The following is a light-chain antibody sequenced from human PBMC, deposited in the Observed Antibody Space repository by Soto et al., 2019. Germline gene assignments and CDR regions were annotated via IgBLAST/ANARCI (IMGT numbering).Light chain of an antibody. CDR3: QHYVERSPIT. V-gene: IGKV3-15*01. Sequence: VMTQSPATLSLSPGERVTLSCRASQSVGGDVAWYQQKPGQAPRLLIFGASTRATAVPARFSGSGSGTDFTLTISRLEPEDFALYYCQHYVERSPITFGQGTRLEIK. CDR2: GAS. CDR1: QSVGGD. J-gene: IGKJ5*01.